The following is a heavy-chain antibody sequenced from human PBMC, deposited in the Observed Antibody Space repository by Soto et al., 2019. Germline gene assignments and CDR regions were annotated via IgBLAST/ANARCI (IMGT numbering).Heavy chain of an antibody. CDR3: AHRQTHYCSGGSCYPLFDY. CDR2: IYWDDDK. Sequence: SGPTLVKPTQTLTLTCTFSGFSLSTSGVGVGWIRQPPGKALEWLALIYWDDDKRYSPSLKSRLTITKDTSKNQVVLTMTNMDPVDTATYYCAHRQTHYCSGGSCYPLFDYWGQGTLVTVSS. V-gene: IGHV2-5*02. CDR1: GFSLSTSGVG. D-gene: IGHD2-15*01. J-gene: IGHJ4*02.